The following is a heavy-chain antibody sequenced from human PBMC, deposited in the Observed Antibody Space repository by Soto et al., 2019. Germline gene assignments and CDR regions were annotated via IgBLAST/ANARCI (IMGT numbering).Heavy chain of an antibody. D-gene: IGHD5-18*01. J-gene: IGHJ6*02. V-gene: IGHV3-30*18. CDR3: ANQGDTAMLENYYYGMDV. CDR2: ISYDGSNK. CDR1: GFTFSSYG. Sequence: QVQLVESGGGVVQPGRSLRLSCAASGFTFSSYGMHWVRQAPGKGLEWVAVISYDGSNKYYADSVKGRFTISRDNSKNTLYLQMNSLRAEDTAVYYCANQGDTAMLENYYYGMDVWGQGTTVTVSS.